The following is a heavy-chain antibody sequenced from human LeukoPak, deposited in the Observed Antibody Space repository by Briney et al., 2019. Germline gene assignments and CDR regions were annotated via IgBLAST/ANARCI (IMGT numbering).Heavy chain of an antibody. J-gene: IGHJ4*02. CDR1: GYTFTGYY. V-gene: IGHV1-2*06. Sequence: GASLKVSCKASGYTFTGYYLHWVRQAPGQGLEWMGRLNPNSGDTNFAQKFQGRVTMTRDTSISTAYMDLSSLISDDTAVYYCARRGVVGAIDYWGQGTLVTVSS. CDR2: LNPNSGDT. CDR3: ARRGVVGAIDY. D-gene: IGHD1-26*01.